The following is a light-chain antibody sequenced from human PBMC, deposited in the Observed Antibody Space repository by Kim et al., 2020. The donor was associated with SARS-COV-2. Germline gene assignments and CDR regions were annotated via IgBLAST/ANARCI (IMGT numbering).Light chain of an antibody. CDR2: AAS. CDR1: QDISNF. Sequence: DIQMTQSPSAMSASVGDRVTITCRASQDISNFLAWFQQKPGTAPKRLIYAASSLQSGVPSRFSGSGSGTEFTLTISSLQPEDFATYYCLQHSDYPWTFGQGTKVDIK. V-gene: IGKV1-17*03. J-gene: IGKJ1*01. CDR3: LQHSDYPWT.